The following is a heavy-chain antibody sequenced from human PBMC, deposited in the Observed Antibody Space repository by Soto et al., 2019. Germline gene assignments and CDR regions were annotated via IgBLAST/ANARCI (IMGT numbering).Heavy chain of an antibody. CDR2: VYYRGSI. CDR1: GGSINSYY. V-gene: IGHV4-59*01. CDR3: GRAPGQSRGWWDS. D-gene: IGHD6-25*01. Sequence: QVQLQESGPGLVKPSETLSLTCTVSGGSINSYYWTWIRQPPGKGLEWIGYVYYRGSISYNPSLRSRVTISVDTSENQFSLKLTSVIAADTAVYYCGRAPGQSRGWWDSWGQGTLVSVSS. J-gene: IGHJ5*01.